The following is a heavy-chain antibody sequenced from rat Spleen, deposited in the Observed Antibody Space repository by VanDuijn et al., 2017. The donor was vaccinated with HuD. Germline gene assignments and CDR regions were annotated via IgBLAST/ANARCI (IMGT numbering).Heavy chain of an antibody. CDR1: GFTFSNYG. D-gene: IGHD1-2*01. V-gene: IGHV5-29*01. J-gene: IGHJ1*01. CDR3: ARAEEHYSRGSYDWYFDF. Sequence: EVQLVESGGGLVQPGRSLKLSCAASGFTFSNYGMAWVRQAPTKGLEWVATISYDGSSTYYRDSVKGRFTISRDNAKSTLYLQMDSLRSEDTATYYCARAEEHYSRGSYDWYFDFWGPGTMVTVSS. CDR2: ISYDGSST.